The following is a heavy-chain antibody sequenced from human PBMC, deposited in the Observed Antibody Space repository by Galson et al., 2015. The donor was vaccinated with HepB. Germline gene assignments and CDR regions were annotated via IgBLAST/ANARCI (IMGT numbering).Heavy chain of an antibody. J-gene: IGHJ1*01. D-gene: IGHD3-3*01. V-gene: IGHV3-23*01. Sequence: SLRLSCAASGFTFTHYAMSWVRQAPGKGLEWLSDISGRGTTKNYADSVKGRVTTSRDNSKNTVYLQMNSLTAEDTAVYYCAKKQRDGFGVVTLVPKYFQDWGQGTLVIVSS. CDR1: GFTFTHYA. CDR3: AKKQRDGFGVVTLVPKYFQD. CDR2: ISGRGTTK.